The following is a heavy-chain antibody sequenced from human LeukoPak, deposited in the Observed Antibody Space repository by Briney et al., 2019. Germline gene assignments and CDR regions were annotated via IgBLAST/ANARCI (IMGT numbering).Heavy chain of an antibody. J-gene: IGHJ5*02. CDR2: IYSGGST. Sequence: PGGSLRLSCAASGFTVSSNYMSWVRQAPGRGLGWVSVIYSGGSTYYADSVKGRFTISRDNSKNTLYLQMNSLRAEDTAVYYCARIISSWYNWFDPWGQGTLVTVSS. CDR1: GFTVSSNY. D-gene: IGHD2-8*02. CDR3: ARIISSWYNWFDP. V-gene: IGHV3-53*01.